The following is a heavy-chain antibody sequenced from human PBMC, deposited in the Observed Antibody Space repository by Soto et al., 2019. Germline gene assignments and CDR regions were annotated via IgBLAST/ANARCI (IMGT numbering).Heavy chain of an antibody. J-gene: IGHJ4*02. D-gene: IGHD3-22*01. CDR2: IYYSGST. CDR1: GGSVSSGSYY. V-gene: IGHV4-61*01. CDR3: ARDRSYYDSSGYYRSFDY. Sequence: SETLSLTCTVSGGSVSSGSYYWSWIRQPPGKGLEWIGYIYYSGSTNYNPSLKSRVTISVDTSKNQFSLKLSSVTAADTAVYYCARDRSYYDSSGYYRSFDYWGQGTLVTVSS.